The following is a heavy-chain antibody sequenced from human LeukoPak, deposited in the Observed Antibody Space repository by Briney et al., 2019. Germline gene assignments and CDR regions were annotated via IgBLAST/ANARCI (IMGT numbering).Heavy chain of an antibody. CDR3: VRSPIGASAY. D-gene: IGHD3-10*01. CDR2: ISPNNGDT. J-gene: IGHJ4*02. CDR1: GYTFTDPY. V-gene: IGHV1-2*02. Sequence: ASVKVSCKPSGYTFTDPYIHWVRQAPGVGLQWMGWISPNNGDTKYAEDFQDRVTMTRDTSINTAYMELTGLTPDDTAVYYCVRSPIGASAYWGRGTLVTVSS.